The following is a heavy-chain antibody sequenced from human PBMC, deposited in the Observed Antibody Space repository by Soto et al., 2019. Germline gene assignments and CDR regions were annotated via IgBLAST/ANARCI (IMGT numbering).Heavy chain of an antibody. CDR1: GGSISSYY. V-gene: IGHV4-59*08. Sequence: PSETLSLTCTVSGGSISSYYWSWIRQPPGKGLEWIGYIYYSGSTNYNPSLKSRVTISVDTSKNQFSLKLSSVTAADTAVYYCARLGSGYDLLVYYYMDVWGKGTKVTVSS. J-gene: IGHJ6*03. D-gene: IGHD5-12*01. CDR3: ARLGSGYDLLVYYYMDV. CDR2: IYYSGST.